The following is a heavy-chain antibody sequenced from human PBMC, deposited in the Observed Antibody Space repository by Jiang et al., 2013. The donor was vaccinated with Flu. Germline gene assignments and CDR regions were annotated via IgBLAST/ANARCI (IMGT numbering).Heavy chain of an antibody. CDR1: GGSISNSPYY. V-gene: IGHV4-39*01. CDR3: VRRPITESGPDWFDP. Sequence: GSGLVKPSETLSLTCIVSGGSISNSPYYWGWIRQSPGKDLQWIGSIHYTGSTYYNPSLISRATISVETSNNQFSLRLTSVTAADTAVYYCVRRPITESGPDWFDPWGQGSLVTVSS. CDR2: IHYTGST. J-gene: IGHJ5*02. D-gene: IGHD6-19*01.